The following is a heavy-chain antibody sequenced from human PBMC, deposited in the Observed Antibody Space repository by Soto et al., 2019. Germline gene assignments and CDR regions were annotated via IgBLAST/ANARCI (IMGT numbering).Heavy chain of an antibody. CDR2: MTPSGYT. J-gene: IGHJ4*02. CDR1: GYTFTALD. V-gene: IGHV1-8*01. Sequence: QVQLVQSGAEIKRPGASVKVSCKASGYTFTALDVNWVRQASGQGLGWMGYMTPSGYTGFDQRCRGSISLTRETSKSTLYMEGSSLNFDDTAIDYCARYQDGVGFSLWGQGTPVTVSS. CDR3: ARYQDGVGFSL. D-gene: IGHD3-10*01.